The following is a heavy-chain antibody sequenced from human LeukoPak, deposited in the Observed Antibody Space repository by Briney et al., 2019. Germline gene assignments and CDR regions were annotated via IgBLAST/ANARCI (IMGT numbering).Heavy chain of an antibody. D-gene: IGHD2-15*01. CDR2: ISYDGSNK. V-gene: IGHV3-30*04. J-gene: IGHJ4*02. CDR1: GFTFSSYA. CDR3: ARGGYCSGGSCYSARDTAMVPLDY. Sequence: PGGSLRLSCAASGFTFSSYAMPWVRQAPGKGLEWVAVISYDGSNKYYADSVKGRFTISRDNSKNTLYLQMNSLRAEDTAVYYCARGGYCSGGSCYSARDTAMVPLDYWGQGTLVTVSS.